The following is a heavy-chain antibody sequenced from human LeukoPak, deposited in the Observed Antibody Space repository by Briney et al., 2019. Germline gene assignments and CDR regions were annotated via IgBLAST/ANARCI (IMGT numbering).Heavy chain of an antibody. CDR1: GYSFTSYW. D-gene: IGHD3-10*01. V-gene: IGHV5-51*01. J-gene: IGHJ5*02. CDR3: AISVVRGPLGHNNWFDP. Sequence: GESLKISCKGSGYSFTSYWIGWVRQMPGKGLEWMGIIYPGDSDTRYSPSFQGQVTISADKSISTAYLQWSSLKASDTAMYYCAISVVRGPLGHNNWFDPWGQGTLVTVSS. CDR2: IYPGDSDT.